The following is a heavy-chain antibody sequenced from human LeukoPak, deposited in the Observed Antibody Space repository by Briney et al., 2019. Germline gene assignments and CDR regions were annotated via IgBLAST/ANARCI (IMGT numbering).Heavy chain of an antibody. D-gene: IGHD3-22*01. CDR2: ISGSGGST. CDR1: GFIFSSYT. Sequence: GGSLRLSCAASGFIFSSYTMNWVRQAPGKGLEWVSAISGSGGSTYYADSVKGRFTISRDNSKNTLYLQMNSLRAEDTAVYYCAREGYYYDSRGYYQRGLTFDIWGQGTMVTVSS. J-gene: IGHJ3*02. CDR3: AREGYYYDSRGYYQRGLTFDI. V-gene: IGHV3-23*01.